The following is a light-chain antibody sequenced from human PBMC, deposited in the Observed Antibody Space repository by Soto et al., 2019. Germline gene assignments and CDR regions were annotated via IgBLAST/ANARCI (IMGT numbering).Light chain of an antibody. CDR2: EVG. J-gene: IGLJ2*01. CDR3: SSYAGSNTLV. Sequence: QSALTQPASVSGSPGQSITISCTGTSSDVGAYNYVSWYQQHPGKAPKLIIYEVGNRPSGVSNRFSGSKSGNTASLTISGLQAEDEADYSCSSYAGSNTLVFGGGTKLTVL. CDR1: SSDVGAYNY. V-gene: IGLV2-14*01.